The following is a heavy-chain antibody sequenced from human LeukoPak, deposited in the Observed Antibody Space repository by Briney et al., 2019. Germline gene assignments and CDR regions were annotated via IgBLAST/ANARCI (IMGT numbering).Heavy chain of an antibody. J-gene: IGHJ6*03. CDR2: IYYSGST. Sequence: SETLSLTCTVSGGSISSYYWSWIRQPPGKGLEWIGYIYYSGSTNYNPSPKSRVTISVDTSKNQFSLKLSSVTAADTAVYYCAREVNYYYYMDVWGKGTTVTVSS. CDR1: GGSISSYY. V-gene: IGHV4-59*01. CDR3: AREVNYYYYMDV.